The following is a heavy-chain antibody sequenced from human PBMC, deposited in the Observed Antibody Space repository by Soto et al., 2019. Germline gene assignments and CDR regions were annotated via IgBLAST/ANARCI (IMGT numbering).Heavy chain of an antibody. Sequence: GGSLRLSCAASGFIFSSYWMHWVRQAPGKGPVWVSRIKYDERSTTYADSVKGRFTISRDNAKNTVYVQMNSLRAEDTAIYYCARDRNYPRDQFDNWGQGILVTVSS. CDR2: IKYDERST. V-gene: IGHV3-74*01. CDR3: ARDRNYPRDQFDN. D-gene: IGHD1-7*01. J-gene: IGHJ4*02. CDR1: GFIFSSYW.